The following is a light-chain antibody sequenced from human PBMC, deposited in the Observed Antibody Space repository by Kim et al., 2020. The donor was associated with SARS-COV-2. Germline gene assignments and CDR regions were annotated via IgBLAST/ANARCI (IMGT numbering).Light chain of an antibody. Sequence: RVTVTGPGSSSTIGAGYDVHWYQQLPGATPKLLIYSNTNRPSGVPDRFSGSKSGASASLAITGLQADDEADYYCQSYDYSLSLWVFGGGTQLTVL. CDR3: QSYDYSLSLWV. CDR1: SSTIGAGYD. V-gene: IGLV1-40*03. CDR2: SNT. J-gene: IGLJ3*02.